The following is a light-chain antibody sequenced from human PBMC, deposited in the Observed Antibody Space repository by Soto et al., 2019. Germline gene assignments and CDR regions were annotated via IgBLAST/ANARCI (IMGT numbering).Light chain of an antibody. CDR2: GTS. Sequence: ETVLTQSPATLSLSPGERATLSCRASQSVSTYLAWYQQKPGQAPRLLIFGTSNRAPGIPDRFSGSGSGTDFTLTISRLEPDDFAVYYCQHYGDSSWTFGQGTKVEIK. V-gene: IGKV3-20*01. CDR1: QSVSTY. J-gene: IGKJ1*01. CDR3: QHYGDSSWT.